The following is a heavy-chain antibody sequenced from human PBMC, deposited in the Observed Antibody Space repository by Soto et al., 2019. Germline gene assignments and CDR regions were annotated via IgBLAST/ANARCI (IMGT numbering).Heavy chain of an antibody. V-gene: IGHV4-4*02. CDR2: IYHSGST. J-gene: IGHJ6*02. D-gene: IGHD3-10*02. CDR3: ASVRGGYYYAMDV. CDR1: GGSISSSNW. Sequence: QVQLQESGPGLVKPSGTLSLTCAVSGGSISSSNWWSWVRQPPGKGLEWIGEIYHSGSTNYNPSLKSRVAISVDKSKNQCALKLSSVTAADTAVYYCASVRGGYYYAMDVWGQGTTVTVSS.